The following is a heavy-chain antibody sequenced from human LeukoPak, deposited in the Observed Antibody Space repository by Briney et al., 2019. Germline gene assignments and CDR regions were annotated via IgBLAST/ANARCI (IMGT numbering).Heavy chain of an antibody. V-gene: IGHV3-30*02. CDR2: IRCDGSNK. J-gene: IGHJ4*02. CDR3: AKDSSLIVGATGFDY. D-gene: IGHD1-26*01. Sequence: GGSLRLSCAASGFTFSSYGMHWVRQAPGKGLEWVAFIRCDGSNKYYADSVKGRFTISRDNSKNTLYLQMNSLRAEDTAVYYCAKDSSLIVGATGFDYWGQGTLVTVSS. CDR1: GFTFSSYG.